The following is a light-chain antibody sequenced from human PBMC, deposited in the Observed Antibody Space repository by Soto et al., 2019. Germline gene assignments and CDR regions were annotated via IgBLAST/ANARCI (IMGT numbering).Light chain of an antibody. Sequence: DIQLTQSPSFLSASVGDRVTITCRASQGISSYLAWYQRKPGKAPKLLISAASTMQGGVPSRFSGSGSGTDFTLTISSLQPDDFATYYCQQYNSYSRTLGQGTKVDIK. V-gene: IGKV1-9*01. CDR2: AAS. J-gene: IGKJ1*01. CDR3: QQYNSYSRT. CDR1: QGISSY.